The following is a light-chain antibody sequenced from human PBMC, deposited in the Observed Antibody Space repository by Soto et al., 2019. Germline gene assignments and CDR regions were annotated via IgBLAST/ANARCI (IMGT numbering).Light chain of an antibody. J-gene: IGLJ3*02. CDR2: DVS. V-gene: IGLV2-11*01. CDR3: CSYAGSYTWL. Sequence: QSALTQPRSVSGSPGQSVTISCTGTSIDVGGYNFVSWYQQHPGKAPKLMIYDVSKRPSGVPDRFSGSKSGNTASLTISGLQAEDEADYYCCSYAGSYTWLFGGGTKVTVL. CDR1: SIDVGGYNF.